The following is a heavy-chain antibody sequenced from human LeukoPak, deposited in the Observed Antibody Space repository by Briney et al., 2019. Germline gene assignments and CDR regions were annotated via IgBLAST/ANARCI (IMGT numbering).Heavy chain of an antibody. J-gene: IGHJ4*02. CDR2: IYYSGST. CDR1: GGSISSSSYY. CDR3: AKQRITMVRGGVDG. D-gene: IGHD3-10*01. V-gene: IGHV4-39*01. Sequence: PSETLSLTCTVSGGSISSSSYYWGWIRQPPGKGLEWIGSIYYSGSTYYNPSLKSRVTISVDTSKNQFSLKLSSVTAADTAVYYCAKQRITMVRGGVDGWGQGTLVTVSS.